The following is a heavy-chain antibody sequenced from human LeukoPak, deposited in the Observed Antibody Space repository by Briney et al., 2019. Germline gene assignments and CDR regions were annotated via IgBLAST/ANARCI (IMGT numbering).Heavy chain of an antibody. Sequence: GGSLRLSCAASGFTFSSYAMHWVRQAPGKGLEWVGAISYDGGNKYYPNSVKGRLTISRDNSKNALYLQMNSLRAEDTAVFHCAKEGYYGSGSFPDYWGQGTLVTVSS. CDR3: AKEGYYGSGSFPDY. J-gene: IGHJ4*02. CDR1: GFTFSSYA. CDR2: ISYDGGNK. D-gene: IGHD3-10*01. V-gene: IGHV3-30*18.